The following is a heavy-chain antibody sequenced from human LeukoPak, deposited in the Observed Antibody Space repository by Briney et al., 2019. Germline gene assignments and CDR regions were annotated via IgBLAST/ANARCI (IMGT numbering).Heavy chain of an antibody. V-gene: IGHV1-2*02. D-gene: IGHD3-22*01. CDR2: IHPNSGGT. CDR3: ARWGKYYYDSSGYYY. J-gene: IGHJ4*02. CDR1: GFTFTRSA. Sequence: ASVKVSCKASGFTFTRSAVQWVRQAPGQGLEWMGWIHPNSGGTKYAQRFQGRVTVTRDTSISTVYMELSRLRSDDTAVYYCARWGKYYYDSSGYYYWGQGTLVSVSS.